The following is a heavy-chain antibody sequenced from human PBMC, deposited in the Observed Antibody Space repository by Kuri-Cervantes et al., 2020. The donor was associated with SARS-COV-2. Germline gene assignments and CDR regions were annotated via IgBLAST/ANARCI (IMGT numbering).Heavy chain of an antibody. Sequence: SETLSLTCSVSGGSISSSSYYWGWIRQPPGKGLEWVGSISYSGSTYYNPSLKSRITISVDTSKNQFSLKLSSVTAADTAVYYCARRVPADYGDYRFDPWGQGTLVTVSS. CDR3: ARRVPADYGDYRFDP. D-gene: IGHD4-17*01. J-gene: IGHJ5*02. V-gene: IGHV4-39*01. CDR1: GGSISSSSYY. CDR2: ISYSGST.